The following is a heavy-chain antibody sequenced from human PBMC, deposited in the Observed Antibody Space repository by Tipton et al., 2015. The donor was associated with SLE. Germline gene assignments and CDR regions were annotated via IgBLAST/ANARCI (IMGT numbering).Heavy chain of an antibody. CDR2: IFYDGGT. D-gene: IGHD3-16*01. CDR1: GGSINTTDYY. Sequence: LRLSCTVSGGSINTTDYYWGWLRQPPGERLEWIGTIFYDGGTYYNPSLKSRVTISVDTSKNQFSLRLNSVTAADTAVYYCAKEGGEPVDSYYYYMDVWGKGTTVTVSS. CDR3: AKEGGEPVDSYYYYMDV. V-gene: IGHV4-39*07. J-gene: IGHJ6*03.